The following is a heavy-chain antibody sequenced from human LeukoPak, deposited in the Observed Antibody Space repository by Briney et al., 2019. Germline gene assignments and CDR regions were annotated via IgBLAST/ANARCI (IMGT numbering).Heavy chain of an antibody. Sequence: PGGSLRLSCAASGFTLSSYGMHWVRQAPGKGLEWVAVTSYDGSNKYYADSVKGRFTIPRDNSKSTVSLQMNSLRAEDTAVYYCARGSGTYYPFDHWGQGTLVTVSS. CDR2: TSYDGSNK. CDR1: GFTLSSYG. J-gene: IGHJ4*02. V-gene: IGHV3-30*19. CDR3: ARGSGTYYPFDH. D-gene: IGHD1-26*01.